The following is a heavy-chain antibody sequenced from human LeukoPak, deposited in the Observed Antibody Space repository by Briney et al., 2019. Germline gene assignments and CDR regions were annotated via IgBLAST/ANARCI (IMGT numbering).Heavy chain of an antibody. V-gene: IGHV3-23*01. CDR3: AKDRTAYLPAEYFQH. CDR1: GFTFSSYA. D-gene: IGHD3/OR15-3a*01. CDR2: ISGSGGST. Sequence: GGSLRLSCAASGFTFSSYAMSWVRQAPGKGLEWVSVISGSGGSTYYADSVKGRFTISRDNSKNTLYLQMNSLRAEDTAVYYCAKDRTAYLPAEYFQHWGQGTLVTVSS. J-gene: IGHJ1*01.